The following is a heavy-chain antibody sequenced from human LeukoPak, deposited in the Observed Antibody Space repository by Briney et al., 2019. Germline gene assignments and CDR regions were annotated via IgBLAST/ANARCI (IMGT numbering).Heavy chain of an antibody. V-gene: IGHV4-59*08. J-gene: IGHJ4*02. D-gene: IGHD2/OR15-2a*01. CDR2: IYYSGDS. Sequence: SETLSITCSVSGGSTSGFYWSWIRQPPGKGLEWIGYIYYSGDSNSNPSLKSRVTMSLDTSKNQFSLRLSSVTAADTAVYYCARHPFSTPFDYWGRGTLVTVSS. CDR1: GGSTSGFY. CDR3: ARHPFSTPFDY.